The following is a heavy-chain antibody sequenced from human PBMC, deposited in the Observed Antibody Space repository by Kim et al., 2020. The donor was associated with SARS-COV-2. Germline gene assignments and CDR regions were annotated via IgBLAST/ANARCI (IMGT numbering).Heavy chain of an antibody. CDR1: GGSFSGYY. CDR2: INHSGST. J-gene: IGHJ5*02. CDR3: ARGQRITMIVVVTAGWFDP. Sequence: SETLSLTCAVYGGSFSGYYWSWIRQPPGKGLEWIGEINHSGSTNYNPSLKSRVTISVDTSKNQFSLKLSSVTAADTAVYYCARGQRITMIVVVTAGWFDPWGQGTLVTVSS. D-gene: IGHD3-22*01. V-gene: IGHV4-34*01.